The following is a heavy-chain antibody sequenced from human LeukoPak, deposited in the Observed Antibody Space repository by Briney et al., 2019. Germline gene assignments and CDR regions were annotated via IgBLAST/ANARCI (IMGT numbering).Heavy chain of an antibody. CDR2: LYYGENS. CDR3: ARQLPTAAADTRGYFDY. V-gene: IGHV4-39*01. Sequence: SETLSLTCTVCGGAISSSNYYWGWISQPPGKGLEWIGSLYYGENSHYNPSLKSRATLSVDTSNNQFSLKLTSVTAADAAVYFCARQLPTAAADTRGYFDYWGQGTVVTVSS. J-gene: IGHJ4*02. D-gene: IGHD6-25*01. CDR1: GGAISSSNYY.